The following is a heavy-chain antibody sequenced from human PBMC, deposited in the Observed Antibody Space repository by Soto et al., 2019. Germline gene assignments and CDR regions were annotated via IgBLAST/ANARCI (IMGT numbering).Heavy chain of an antibody. J-gene: IGHJ6*03. D-gene: IGHD4-17*01. CDR3: AKETAPTTVTTSGGLYYYYYMDV. CDR2: ISYDGSNK. V-gene: IGHV3-30*18. Sequence: SLRLSCAASGFTFSSYGMHWVRQAPGKGLEWVAVISYDGSNKYYEDSVKGRFTISRDNSKNTLYLQMNSLRAEDTAVYYCAKETAPTTVTTSGGLYYYYYMDVWGKGTTVTVSS. CDR1: GFTFSSYG.